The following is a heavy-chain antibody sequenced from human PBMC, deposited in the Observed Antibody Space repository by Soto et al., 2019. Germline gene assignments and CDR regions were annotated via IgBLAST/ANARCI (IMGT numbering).Heavy chain of an antibody. J-gene: IGHJ6*02. V-gene: IGHV1-18*01. CDR1: GYTFTSYG. Sequence: ASVKVSCKASGYTFTSYGISWVRQAPGQGLEWMGWISAYNGNTNYAQKLQGRVTMTTDTSTSTAYMELRSLRSDDPAVYYCARDRVCSGGSCYPYYYYYGMDVWGQGTTVTVSS. D-gene: IGHD2-15*01. CDR3: ARDRVCSGGSCYPYYYYYGMDV. CDR2: ISAYNGNT.